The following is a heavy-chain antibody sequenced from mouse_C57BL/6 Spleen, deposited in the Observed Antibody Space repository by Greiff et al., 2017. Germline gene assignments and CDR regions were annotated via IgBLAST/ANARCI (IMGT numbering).Heavy chain of an antibody. CDR1: GYTFTSYW. CDR3: ARFSLITTARFDD. Sequence: QVQLKESGAELVKPGASVKMSCKASGYTFTSYWITWVKQRPGQGLEWIGDIYPGSGSTNYNEKFKSKATLTVYTSSSTAYMQLSSLTSEDSAVYYCARFSLITTARFDDWGQGTTLTVSS. D-gene: IGHD1-1*01. CDR2: IYPGSGST. J-gene: IGHJ2*01. V-gene: IGHV1-55*01.